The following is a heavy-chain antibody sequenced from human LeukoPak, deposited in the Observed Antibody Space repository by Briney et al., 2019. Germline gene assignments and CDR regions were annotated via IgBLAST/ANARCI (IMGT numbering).Heavy chain of an antibody. J-gene: IGHJ4*02. Sequence: TGGSLRLSCAASGFTFSSYEMNWVRQAPGKGLEWVSYISSSGSTKYYADSVKGRFTISRDNAKNSLYLQIISLRAEDTALYSCARGEGFIDYWGQGTLVTVSS. CDR1: GFTFSSYE. D-gene: IGHD3-16*02. CDR3: ARGEGFIDY. V-gene: IGHV3-48*03. CDR2: ISSSGSTK.